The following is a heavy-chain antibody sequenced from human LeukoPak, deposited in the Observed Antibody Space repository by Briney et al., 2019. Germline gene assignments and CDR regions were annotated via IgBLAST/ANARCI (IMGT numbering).Heavy chain of an antibody. D-gene: IGHD3-10*01. CDR1: GFAFSDSD. CDR3: AKEKAGLGYYYYYYMDV. J-gene: IGHJ6*03. CDR2: IRSKANHYAT. Sequence: GGSLRLSCAASGFAFSDSDMYWVRQAPGKGLEWVGRIRSKANHYATAYAVSVKGRFTISRDDSKNTAHLQMNSLRAEDTAVYYCAKEKAGLGYYYYYYMDVWGKGTTVTISS. V-gene: IGHV3-73*01.